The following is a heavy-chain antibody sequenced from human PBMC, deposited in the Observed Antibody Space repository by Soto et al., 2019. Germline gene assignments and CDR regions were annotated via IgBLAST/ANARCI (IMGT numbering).Heavy chain of an antibody. Sequence: SSETLSLTCTVSGGSISSYYWSWIRQPPGKGLEWIGYIYYSGSTNYNPSLKSRVTISVDTSKNQFSLKLSSVTAADTAVYYCARAVIGYCISTSCYSPWGQGTLVTVSS. J-gene: IGHJ5*02. CDR1: GGSISSYY. D-gene: IGHD2-2*01. CDR3: ARAVIGYCISTSCYSP. V-gene: IGHV4-59*01. CDR2: IYYSGST.